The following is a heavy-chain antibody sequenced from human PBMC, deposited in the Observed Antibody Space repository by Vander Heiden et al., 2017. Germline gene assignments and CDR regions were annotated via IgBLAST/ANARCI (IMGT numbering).Heavy chain of an antibody. D-gene: IGHD3-22*01. CDR3: AREAYYDSSGYYAY. CDR2: IWYDGSNK. J-gene: IGHJ4*01. V-gene: IGHV3-33*01. Sequence: QVQLVESGGGVVQPGRSLRLSCAASGFTFSSYGMHWVRQAPGKGLEWVAVIWYDGSNKYYADSVKGRFTISRDNSKNTLYLQMNSLRAEDTAVYYCAREAYYDSSGYYAYWGHGTLVTVSS. CDR1: GFTFSSYG.